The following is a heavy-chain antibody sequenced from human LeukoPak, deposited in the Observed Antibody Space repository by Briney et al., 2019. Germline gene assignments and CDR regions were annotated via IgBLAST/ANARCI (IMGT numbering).Heavy chain of an antibody. J-gene: IGHJ1*01. Sequence: GESLKISCKGSGYSFTSYWIGWVRQMPGKGLEWMGIIYPGDSDTRYSPSFQGQVTISADKSISTAYLQWASLKASDTATYYCARHGPSGSYSNGVEHWGQGTLVSVSS. V-gene: IGHV5-51*01. CDR1: GYSFTSYW. CDR3: ARHGPSGSYSNGVEH. D-gene: IGHD1-26*01. CDR2: IYPGDSDT.